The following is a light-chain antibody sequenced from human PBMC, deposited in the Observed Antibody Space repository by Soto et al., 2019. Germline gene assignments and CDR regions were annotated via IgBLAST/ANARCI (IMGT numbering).Light chain of an antibody. V-gene: IGKV1-39*01. CDR1: QNVGSY. CDR3: QQSYNTSLT. CDR2: AAS. J-gene: IGKJ4*01. Sequence: DIQMPQSPSSLSASVGDRITITCRASQNVGSYLSWYQQRSGEAPKRLIYAASKLQSGVSSRFSGSGSGTDFTLTISSLQPEDFATYFCQQSYNTSLTFGGGTVVEI.